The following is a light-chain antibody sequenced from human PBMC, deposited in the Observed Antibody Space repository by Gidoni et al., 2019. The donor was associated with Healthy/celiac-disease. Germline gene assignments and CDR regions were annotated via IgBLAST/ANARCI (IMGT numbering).Light chain of an antibody. Sequence: EIVLTQSPGTLSLSPGERATLSCRASQSVSSSYLAWYQQKPGQAPRRLLHGASSRATGIPDRFSGSGSGTDFTLTISRLEPEDFAVYYCQQYGSSPLTFGGGTKVEIK. CDR1: QSVSSSY. V-gene: IGKV3-20*01. CDR2: GAS. J-gene: IGKJ4*01. CDR3: QQYGSSPLT.